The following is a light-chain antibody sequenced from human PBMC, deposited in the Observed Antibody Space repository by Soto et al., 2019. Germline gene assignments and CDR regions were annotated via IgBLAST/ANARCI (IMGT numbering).Light chain of an antibody. CDR1: KSDLGVYDF. Sequence: QSVLTQPPSASGSPGQSVTISCTGTKSDLGVYDFVSWYQHHPGKAPRLISYEVVQRPSGVPDRFSGSKSGNTASLTVSGLQAADEADYFCKSYAGSNTYVFGSGTKVTVL. V-gene: IGLV2-8*01. CDR3: KSYAGSNTYV. J-gene: IGLJ1*01. CDR2: EVV.